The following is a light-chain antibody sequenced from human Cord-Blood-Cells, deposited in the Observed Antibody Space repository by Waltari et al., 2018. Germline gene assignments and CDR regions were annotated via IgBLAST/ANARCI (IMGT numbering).Light chain of an antibody. CDR1: QSVSSY. CDR2: YAS. Sequence: EIVLTQSPATLSLSPGERATLSCRASQSVSSYLAWYQQKPGQAPRLLNYYASNRATGIPARFSGSGSGKDFTLTISSLEPEDFAVYYCQQRRNWPPITFGQGTRLEIK. J-gene: IGKJ5*01. CDR3: QQRRNWPPIT. V-gene: IGKV3-11*01.